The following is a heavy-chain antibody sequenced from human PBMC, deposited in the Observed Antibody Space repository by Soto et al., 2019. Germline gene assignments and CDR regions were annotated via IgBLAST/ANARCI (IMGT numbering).Heavy chain of an antibody. V-gene: IGHV3-33*01. Sequence: PGGSLRLSCPASVFTFSSYGRHWDRQAPGKGLEWVAVIWYDGSNKYYADSVKGRFTISRDNSKNTLYLQMNSLRAEDTAVYYCARGNNDYEVSYYGMDVWGQGTTVTVSS. CDR3: ARGNNDYEVSYYGMDV. J-gene: IGHJ6*02. D-gene: IGHD4-17*01. CDR2: IWYDGSNK. CDR1: VFTFSSYG.